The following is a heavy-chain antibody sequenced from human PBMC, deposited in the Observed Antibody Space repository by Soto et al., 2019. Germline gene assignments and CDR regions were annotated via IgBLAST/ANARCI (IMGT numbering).Heavy chain of an antibody. J-gene: IGHJ4*02. V-gene: IGHV3-7*01. D-gene: IGHD5-12*01. Sequence: GGSLRLSCAASGFTFSSYWMTWVRQAPGKGLEWVANIKQDGSEKYYVDSVKGRFTISRDNAKNSLYLQMNSLRAEDTAVYYCARDQPHEWLRLFDYWGQGTLVTVSS. CDR2: IKQDGSEK. CDR3: ARDQPHEWLRLFDY. CDR1: GFTFSSYW.